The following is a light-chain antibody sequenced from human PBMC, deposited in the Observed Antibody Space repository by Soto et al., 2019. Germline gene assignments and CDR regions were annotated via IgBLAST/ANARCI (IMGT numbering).Light chain of an antibody. J-gene: IGKJ1*01. CDR1: QSVSSN. CDR2: AAS. V-gene: IGKV3-15*01. CDR3: QQYTNWPSWT. Sequence: EIVMTQSPATLSVSPGERVTLSCRASQSVSSNLAWYQQKPGQAPRLLFYAASTRVTGVPARFSGSGSGTEVTLTISSLQSEDFAVYYCQQYTNWPSWTFGQGTKVEIK.